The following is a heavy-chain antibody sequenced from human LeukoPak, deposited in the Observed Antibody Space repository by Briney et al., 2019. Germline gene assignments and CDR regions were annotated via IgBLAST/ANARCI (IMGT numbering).Heavy chain of an antibody. V-gene: IGHV3-23*01. Sequence: SGGSLRLSCAASGFTFSSYAMSWVCQAPGKGLEWVSAISGSGGSTYYADSVKGRFTISRDNSKNTLYLQMNSLRAVDTAVYYCAKDELAAAGRGFDYWGQGTLVTLSS. J-gene: IGHJ4*02. CDR3: AKDELAAAGRGFDY. CDR2: ISGSGGST. D-gene: IGHD6-13*01. CDR1: GFTFSSYA.